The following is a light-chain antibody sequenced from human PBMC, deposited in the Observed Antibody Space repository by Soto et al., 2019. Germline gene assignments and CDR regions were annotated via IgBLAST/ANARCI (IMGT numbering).Light chain of an antibody. Sequence: VLTQPPSVSGAPGQRVTISCTGSSSNIGAGYDVHWYQQLPGTAPKLLIYGNSNRPSGVPDRFSGSKSGTSASLAITGLQAEEEADYYCQSYDSSLSGYVFGTGTKVTVL. V-gene: IGLV1-40*01. CDR3: QSYDSSLSGYV. CDR2: GNS. CDR1: SSNIGAGYD. J-gene: IGLJ1*01.